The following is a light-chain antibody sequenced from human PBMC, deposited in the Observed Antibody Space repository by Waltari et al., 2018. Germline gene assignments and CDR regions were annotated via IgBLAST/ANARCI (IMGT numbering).Light chain of an antibody. CDR1: QSLLHRNGYDY. J-gene: IGKJ2*01. Sequence: DIVMTQSPLSLSVTPGAPASISCRSSQSLLHRNGYDYLDWYLQTPEQSPHLLIDLASKLASGVSDRFGGSGSGTYFTLKITRVEAEDVGVYYCMQALQSPPYTFGQGTKLENK. V-gene: IGKV2-28*01. CDR3: MQALQSPPYT. CDR2: LAS.